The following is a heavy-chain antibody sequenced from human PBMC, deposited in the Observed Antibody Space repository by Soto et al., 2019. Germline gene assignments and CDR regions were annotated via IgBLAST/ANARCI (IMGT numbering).Heavy chain of an antibody. Sequence: SETLSLTCSVSGADINTYSWTWIRQPAGKGLEWIGRIYTSASINYNPSLKGRVTLSVDTSTNQVSLRLASVTAADTAIYYCARDREAGDNFYYGMDVWGQGTTVTVSS. V-gene: IGHV4-4*07. CDR1: GADINTYS. J-gene: IGHJ6*02. D-gene: IGHD6-19*01. CDR2: IYTSASI. CDR3: ARDREAGDNFYYGMDV.